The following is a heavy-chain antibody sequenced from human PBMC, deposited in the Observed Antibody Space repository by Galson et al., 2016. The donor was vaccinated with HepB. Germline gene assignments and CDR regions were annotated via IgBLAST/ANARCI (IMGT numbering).Heavy chain of an antibody. CDR3: ARDEGYSGWPIEN. D-gene: IGHD5-12*01. CDR1: KFSFSNYG. J-gene: IGHJ4*02. Sequence: SLRLSCAASKFSFSNYGMNWVRQAPGKGPEWLASISGNSGYIYYADSLKGRFTISRDNAKNSVYLQMNSLRAEDTAVYYCARDEGYSGWPIENWGQGTLVTVSS. CDR2: ISGNSGYI. V-gene: IGHV3-21*01.